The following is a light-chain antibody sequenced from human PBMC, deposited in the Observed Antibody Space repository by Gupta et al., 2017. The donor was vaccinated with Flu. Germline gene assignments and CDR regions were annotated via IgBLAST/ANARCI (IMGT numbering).Light chain of an antibody. CDR1: QSLVYSDGNIY. J-gene: IGKJ2*01. CDR2: KIS. CDR3: RQGTHWPPYT. Sequence: DVVMTQSPLSLPVTLGQPASISCRSSQSLVYSDGNIYLNWFQLRPGQSPRRLIYKISNRDSGVPDRFSGSGSGTDLTLRISRGEAEDVGIYYCRQGTHWPPYTFGQGTRLEIK. V-gene: IGKV2-30*01.